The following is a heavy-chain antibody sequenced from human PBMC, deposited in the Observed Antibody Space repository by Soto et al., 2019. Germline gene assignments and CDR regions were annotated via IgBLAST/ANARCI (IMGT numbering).Heavy chain of an antibody. CDR3: ARDTRDVATRDYWFDP. V-gene: IGHV1-46*01. D-gene: IGHD5-12*01. CDR1: GYPFSNFY. J-gene: IGHJ5*02. CDR2: IQPGSGTT. Sequence: RASVKVSCKSSGYPFSNFYIHWVRQAPGQGLEWMGIIQPGSGTTTYSERLQGRLTLTSDTSTTTVHMELTGLTTDDTAVYYCARDTRDVATRDYWFDPWGQGTLVTVSS.